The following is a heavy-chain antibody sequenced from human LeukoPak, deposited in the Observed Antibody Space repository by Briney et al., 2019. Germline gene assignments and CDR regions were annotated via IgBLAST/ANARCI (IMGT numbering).Heavy chain of an antibody. Sequence: PGGSLRLSCAASGFLINSDVMTWVRQPPGRGLEWVSAISVDGHGSDYANSVKGRFTISRDNSKNTLYLQMNGLRAEDTAVYYCAKDSGAILGDYWGQGTLVTVSS. J-gene: IGHJ4*02. V-gene: IGHV3-23*01. CDR1: GFLINSDV. D-gene: IGHD2-8*02. CDR3: AKDSGAILGDY. CDR2: ISVDGHGS.